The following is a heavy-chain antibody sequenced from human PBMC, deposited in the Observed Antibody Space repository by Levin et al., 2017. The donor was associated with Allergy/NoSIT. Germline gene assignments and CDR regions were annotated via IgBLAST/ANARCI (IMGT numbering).Heavy chain of an antibody. J-gene: IGHJ4*02. V-gene: IGHV3-49*03. Sequence: GESLKISCTASGFVFGDYAMSWFRQAPGKGLEWIGFIRIESYGGTADYAASVKGRFTIARDDSKSIAHLQMNSLKIEDTAVYFCSKVSYNNCYYWGFFEDWGQGTLVTVSS. CDR3: SKVSYNNCYYWGFFED. D-gene: IGHD3-10*01. CDR1: GFVFGDYA. CDR2: IRIESYGGTA.